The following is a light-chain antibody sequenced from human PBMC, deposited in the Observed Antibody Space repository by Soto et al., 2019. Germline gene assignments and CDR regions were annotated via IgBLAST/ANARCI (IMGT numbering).Light chain of an antibody. CDR1: SSDIGGYDY. CDR2: EVS. Sequence: QSALTQPASLSGSPGQSITISCTGTSSDIGGYDYVSWYQQHPGKAPKIMIYEVSNRPSGVSNRFSGSKSGNTASLTTSGIQAEDEADYYCSSFTSSSTLGYVFGTGTKVTVL. CDR3: SSFTSSSTLGYV. J-gene: IGLJ1*01. V-gene: IGLV2-14*01.